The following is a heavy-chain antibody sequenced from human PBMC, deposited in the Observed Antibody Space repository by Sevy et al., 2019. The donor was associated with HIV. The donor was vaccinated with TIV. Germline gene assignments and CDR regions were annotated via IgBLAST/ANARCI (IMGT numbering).Heavy chain of an antibody. CDR1: GYTLTSYG. CDR2: ISAYNGNT. CDR3: ARADSGSYLHDY. J-gene: IGHJ4*02. V-gene: IGHV1-18*01. Sequence: ASVKVSCKASGYTLTSYGISWVRQAPRQGLEWMGWISAYNGNTNYAQKLQGRVTMTTDTSTSTAYMELRSLRSDDTAVYYCARADSGSYLHDYWGQGSLVTVSS. D-gene: IGHD1-26*01.